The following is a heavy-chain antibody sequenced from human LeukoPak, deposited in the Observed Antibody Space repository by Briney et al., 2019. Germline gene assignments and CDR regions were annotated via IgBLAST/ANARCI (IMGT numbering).Heavy chain of an antibody. CDR3: ARDYPTFGVVSIFDY. J-gene: IGHJ4*02. V-gene: IGHV1-69*05. CDR2: IIPIFGTA. CDR1: GGTFSSYA. D-gene: IGHD3-3*01. Sequence: SVKVSCKASGGTFSSYAISWVRQAPGPGLEWMGGIIPIFGTANYAQKFQGRVTLTTDESTSTAYMQLSSLRSEDTAVYYCARDYPTFGVVSIFDYWGQGTLVSVSS.